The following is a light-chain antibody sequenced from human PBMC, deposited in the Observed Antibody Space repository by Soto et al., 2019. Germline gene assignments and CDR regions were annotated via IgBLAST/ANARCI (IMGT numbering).Light chain of an antibody. CDR3: AAWDDSLSGVV. V-gene: IGLV1-47*01. CDR2: RNS. Sequence: QSVLTQPPSASGTPGQRVTISCSGSSSNIGSNYVYWYHQLPRTVPQLLTYRNSERPSGVPDRFSGSKSGTSASLAISGLRSEDEADYYCAAWDDSLSGVVFGGGTKLTVL. CDR1: SSNIGSNY. J-gene: IGLJ2*01.